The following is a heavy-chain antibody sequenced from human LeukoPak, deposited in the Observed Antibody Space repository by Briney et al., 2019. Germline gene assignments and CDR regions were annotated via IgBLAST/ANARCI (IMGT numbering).Heavy chain of an antibody. J-gene: IGHJ6*02. D-gene: IGHD1-1*01. CDR3: ARADWNDGWYFHYDMDV. CDR2: ISNDGNNR. Sequence: GGSLRLSCAASGFTFSRYAMQWVRQAPGKGREGVAVISNDGNNRYDADSVKGRFTITRDNSKNTLYLQMNSLRAEDTAVYFCARADWNDGWYFHYDMDVWGQGTTVTVSS. CDR1: GFTFSRYA. V-gene: IGHV3-30-3*01.